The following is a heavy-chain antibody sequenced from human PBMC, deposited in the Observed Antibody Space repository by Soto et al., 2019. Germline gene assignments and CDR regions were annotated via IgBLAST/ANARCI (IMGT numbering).Heavy chain of an antibody. CDR2: IFHGGTI. CDR3: ARDHYYRNSGSFES. D-gene: IGHD3-10*01. V-gene: IGHV4-4*02. J-gene: IGHJ4*02. Sequence: QVQLQESGPGLVKPSGTLSLTCAVSGGSIDSSDWWNWVRHPPGKGLEWIGEIFHGGTIIYNPSLKSRLTISADQSRSQFSLELTSVTAADTDVYYCARDHYYRNSGSFESWGQGNLVTVSS. CDR1: GGSIDSSDW.